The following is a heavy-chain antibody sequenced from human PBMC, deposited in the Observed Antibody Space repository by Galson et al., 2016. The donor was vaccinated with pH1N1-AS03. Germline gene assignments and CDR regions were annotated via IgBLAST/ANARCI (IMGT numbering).Heavy chain of an antibody. V-gene: IGHV3-48*04. CDR1: GFTFRSYS. D-gene: IGHD6-6*01. Sequence: SLRLSCAGSGFTFRSYSMNWVRQAPGKGLEWLSFISSSSGTIRYADSVKGRFITSRDNAKNSVYLQMNSLRVEDTALYYCARYGSSPWFDPWGQGTLVTVSS. J-gene: IGHJ5*02. CDR3: ARYGSSPWFDP. CDR2: ISSSSGTI.